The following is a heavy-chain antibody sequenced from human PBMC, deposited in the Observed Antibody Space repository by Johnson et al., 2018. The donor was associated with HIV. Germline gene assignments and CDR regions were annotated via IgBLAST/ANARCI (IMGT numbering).Heavy chain of an antibody. V-gene: IGHV3-64*01. CDR3: ARDEPTDDAFDI. J-gene: IGHJ3*02. Sequence: VQLVESGGGLVQPGGSLRLSCAASGFTFSSYAMHWVRQAPGKGLEYVSALSSNGGSTYYANSVKGRFTISRDNSKNTLYLQMGSLRAEDMAVYYCARDEPTDDAFDIWGQGTMVTVSS. CDR2: LSSNGGST. CDR1: GFTFSSYA.